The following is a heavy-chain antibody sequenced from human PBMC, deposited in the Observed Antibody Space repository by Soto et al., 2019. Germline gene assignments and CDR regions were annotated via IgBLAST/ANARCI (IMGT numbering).Heavy chain of an antibody. J-gene: IGHJ6*02. Sequence: VGSLRLSCAASGFTFCDYYMNWVRQAPGKGLEWVSSISSSSTIYYADSVKGRFTISRGNAKNSLYLQMNSLRAEDTAVYYCARDRRITIFGDYYYYYDMDVWGQGTTVTVSS. CDR1: GFTFCDYY. V-gene: IGHV3-11*04. D-gene: IGHD3-3*01. CDR2: ISSSSTI. CDR3: ARDRRITIFGDYYYYYDMDV.